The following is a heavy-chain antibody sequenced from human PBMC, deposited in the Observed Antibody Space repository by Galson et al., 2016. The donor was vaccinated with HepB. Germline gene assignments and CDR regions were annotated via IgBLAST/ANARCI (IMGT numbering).Heavy chain of an antibody. J-gene: IGHJ4*02. CDR2: SIPTFGST. CDR3: AGAGGFGALTIDY. V-gene: IGHV1-69*13. CDR1: GGTFSSYA. Sequence: SVKASCKASGGTFSSYAITWVRQAPGQGLEWVGGSIPTFGSTNYAQKFQGRVSISADASTRTVFLDLISLKSQDTAIYFCAGAGGFGALTIDYWAQGTLVTVSS. D-gene: IGHD3-10*01.